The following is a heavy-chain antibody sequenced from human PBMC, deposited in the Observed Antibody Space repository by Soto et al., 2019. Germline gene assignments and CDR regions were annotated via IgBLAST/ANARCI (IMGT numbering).Heavy chain of an antibody. J-gene: IGHJ6*02. D-gene: IGHD6-13*01. CDR3: ARVRIAAAGSYGMDV. CDR1: GYTFTRYG. Sequence: ASVKVSCKASGYTFTRYGISWVRQAPGQGLEWMGRISAYNGNTNYAEKLQGRVTMTTDTSTSTAYMELRSLRSDDTAVYYRARVRIAAAGSYGMDVWGQGTTVIVSS. V-gene: IGHV1-18*04. CDR2: ISAYNGNT.